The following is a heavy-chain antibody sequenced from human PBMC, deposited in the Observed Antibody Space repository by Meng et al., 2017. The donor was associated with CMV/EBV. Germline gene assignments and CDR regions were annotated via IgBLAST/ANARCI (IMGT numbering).Heavy chain of an antibody. CDR3: ARSYSCSSTSCYTFVSN. CDR2: IIPILGIA. Sequence: SVKVSCKASGGTFSSYAISWVRQAPGQGLEWMGGIIPILGIANYAQKFQGRVTITADKSTSTAYMELSSLRSEDTAVYYCARSYSCSSTSCYTFVSNWGQGTLVTVSS. D-gene: IGHD2-2*02. V-gene: IGHV1-69*10. J-gene: IGHJ4*02. CDR1: GGTFSSYA.